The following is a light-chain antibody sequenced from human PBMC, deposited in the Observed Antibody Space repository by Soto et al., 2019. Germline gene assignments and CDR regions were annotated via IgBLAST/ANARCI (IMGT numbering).Light chain of an antibody. CDR2: AAS. CDR3: QQSYSTPSIT. J-gene: IGKJ5*01. V-gene: IGKV1-39*01. CDR1: QRISSY. Sequence: DIQMTRSQSSMSASVGDRVTITCRASQRISSYLNWYQQRPGKAPKLLIYAASSLQSGVPSRFSGSGSGTDFTLTISSLQPEDFATYYCQQSYSTPSITFGQGNDWRL.